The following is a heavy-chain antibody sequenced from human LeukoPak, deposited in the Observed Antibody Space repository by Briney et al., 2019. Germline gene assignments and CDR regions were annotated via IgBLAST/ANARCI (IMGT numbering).Heavy chain of an antibody. CDR3: ARIAAAGTYYYYGMDV. V-gene: IGHV3-30*04. J-gene: IGHJ6*02. D-gene: IGHD6-13*01. CDR1: GFTFSSYA. CDR2: ISYDGSNK. Sequence: GGSLRLSCAASGFTFSSYAMHWVRQAPGKGLEWVAVISYDGSNKYYADSVKGRFTISRDNFKNTLYLQMNSLRAEDTAVYYCARIAAAGTYYYYGMDVWGQGTTVTVSS.